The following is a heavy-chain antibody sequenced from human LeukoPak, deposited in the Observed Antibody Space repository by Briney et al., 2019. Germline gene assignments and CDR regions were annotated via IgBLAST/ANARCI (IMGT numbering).Heavy chain of an antibody. Sequence: ASVKVSCKASGYTFTGYYMHWVRQAPGQGLEWMGWINPNSGGTNYAQKFQGRVTMTRDTPISTAYMELSRLRSDDTAVYYCAREFSPEMATSTVDYWGQGTLVTVSS. D-gene: IGHD5-24*01. CDR3: AREFSPEMATSTVDY. J-gene: IGHJ4*02. V-gene: IGHV1-2*02. CDR1: GYTFTGYY. CDR2: INPNSGGT.